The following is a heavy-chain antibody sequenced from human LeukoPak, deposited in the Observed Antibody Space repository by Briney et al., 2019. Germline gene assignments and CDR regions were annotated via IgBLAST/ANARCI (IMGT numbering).Heavy chain of an antibody. CDR3: ARDPGGYNSY. V-gene: IGHV1-2*02. CDR1: GYTFTGYY. D-gene: IGHD5-24*01. CDR2: INPNSGGT. J-gene: IGHJ4*02. Sequence: ASVTVSFTASGYTFTGYYMHWVRQAPGQGLEWMGWINPNSGGTNYAQKFQGRVTMTRDTSISTAYMELSRLRSDDTAVYYCARDPGGYNSYWGQGTLVTVSS.